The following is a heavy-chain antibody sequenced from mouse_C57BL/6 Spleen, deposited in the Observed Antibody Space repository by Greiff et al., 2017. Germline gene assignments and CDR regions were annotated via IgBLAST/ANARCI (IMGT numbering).Heavy chain of an antibody. J-gene: IGHJ2*01. V-gene: IGHV7-3*01. CDR3: ARLDYGDYFDY. CDR2: IRNKANGYTT. CDR1: GFTFTDYY. D-gene: IGHD2-4*01. Sequence: EVKVEESGGGLVQPGGSLSLSCAASGFTFTDYYMSWVRQPPGKALEWLGFIRNKANGYTTEYSASVKGRFTISRDNSQSILYLQMNALRAEDSATYYCARLDYGDYFDYWGQGTTLTVSS.